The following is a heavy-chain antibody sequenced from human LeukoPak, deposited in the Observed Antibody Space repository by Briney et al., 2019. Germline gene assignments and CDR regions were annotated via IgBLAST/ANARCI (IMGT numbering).Heavy chain of an antibody. J-gene: IGHJ4*02. CDR3: ARGSARGLYFDY. V-gene: IGHV4-4*07. CDR1: GGSISSYY. Sequence: KSSETLSLTCTVSGGSISSYYWSWIRQPAGKGLEWIGRIYTSGSTNYNPSLKSRVTMSVDTSKNQFSLKLGSVSAADTVVYYCARGSARGLYFDYWGQGTLVSVFS. CDR2: IYTSGST. D-gene: IGHD3-10*01.